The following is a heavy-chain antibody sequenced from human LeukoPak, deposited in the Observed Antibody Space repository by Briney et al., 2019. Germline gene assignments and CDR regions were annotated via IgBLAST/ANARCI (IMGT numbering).Heavy chain of an antibody. CDR1: GFTFSSYA. J-gene: IGHJ5*02. V-gene: IGHV3-23*01. CDR2: ISGSGGST. D-gene: IGHD2-15*01. CDR3: AKVYSGGSFNWFDP. Sequence: GGSLRLSCAASGFTFSSYALSWVRQAPGKGLEWVSAISGSGGSTYYADSVKGRFTISRDNSKNTLYLQMNSLRAEDTAVYYCAKVYSGGSFNWFDPWGQGTLVTVSS.